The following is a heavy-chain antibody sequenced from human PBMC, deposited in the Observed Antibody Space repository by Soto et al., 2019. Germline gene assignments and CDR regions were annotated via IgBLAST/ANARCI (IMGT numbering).Heavy chain of an antibody. CDR2: IIPIFGTA. J-gene: IGHJ3*02. CDR3: ARGVGSSKCGAFDI. V-gene: IGHV1-69*12. D-gene: IGHD6-19*01. CDR1: GGTFSSYA. Sequence: QVQLVQSGAEVKKPGSSVKVSCKASGGTFSSYAISWVRQAPGQGLEWMGGIIPIFGTANYAQKFQGRVTITADESTSTVYTGQSSLRSEDTAVYYCARGVGSSKCGAFDIWGQGTMVTVSS.